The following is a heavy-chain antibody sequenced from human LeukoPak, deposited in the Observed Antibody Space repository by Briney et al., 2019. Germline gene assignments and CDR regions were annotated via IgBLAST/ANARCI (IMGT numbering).Heavy chain of an antibody. CDR1: GFTFSSYG. V-gene: IGHV3-33*01. CDR2: IWYDGSNK. D-gene: IGHD3-22*01. J-gene: IGHJ4*02. Sequence: GGSLRLSCAASGFTFSSYGMHWVRQAPGKGLEWVAVIWYDGSNKYYADSVRGRFTISRDNSKNTLYLQMNSLRAEDTAAYYCARERHPGSGYYWLDYWGQGTLVTVSS. CDR3: ARERHPGSGYYWLDY.